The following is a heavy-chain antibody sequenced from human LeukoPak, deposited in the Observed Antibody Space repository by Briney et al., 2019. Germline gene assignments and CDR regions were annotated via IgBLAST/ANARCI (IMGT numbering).Heavy chain of an antibody. CDR3: ARGQDDILTGHDY. V-gene: IGHV1-2*02. J-gene: IGHJ4*02. D-gene: IGHD3-9*01. CDR2: INPNSGCT. Sequence: ASVKVSCKASVYTFTGYYMHWVRQAPGQGLEWMGWINPNSGCTNYAQKFQGRVTMTRDTSISTAYMELSRLRSDDTAVYYCARGQDDILTGHDYWGQGTLVTVSS. CDR1: VYTFTGYY.